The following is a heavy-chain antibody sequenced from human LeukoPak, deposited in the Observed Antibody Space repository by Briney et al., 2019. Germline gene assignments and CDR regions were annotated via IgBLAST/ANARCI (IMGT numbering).Heavy chain of an antibody. CDR3: ARATLGGLDP. J-gene: IGHJ5*02. CDR2: IYSGGST. V-gene: IGHV3-66*02. CDR1: GFTASSNY. Sequence: GGSLRLSCAASGFTASSNYMSWVRQAPGEGLEWVSVIYSGGSTYYADSVKGRFTISRDNSKNTLYLQMNSLRAEDTAVYYCARATLGGLDPWGQGTLVTVSS.